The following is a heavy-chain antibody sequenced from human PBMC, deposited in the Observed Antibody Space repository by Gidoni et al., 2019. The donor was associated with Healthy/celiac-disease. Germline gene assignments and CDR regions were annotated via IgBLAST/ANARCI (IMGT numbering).Heavy chain of an antibody. D-gene: IGHD6-13*01. V-gene: IGHV3-23*01. J-gene: IGHJ6*02. CDR3: AKDLFSSSWNYYGMDV. CDR2: ISGSGGST. CDR1: GFSFSSYA. Sequence: EVQLLESGGGLVQPGGSLRVSCAASGFSFSSYAMSWVRQAPGKGLEWVSAISGSGGSTYYADSVKGRFTISRDNSKNTLYLQMNSLRAEDTAVYYCAKDLFSSSWNYYGMDVWGQGTTVTVSS.